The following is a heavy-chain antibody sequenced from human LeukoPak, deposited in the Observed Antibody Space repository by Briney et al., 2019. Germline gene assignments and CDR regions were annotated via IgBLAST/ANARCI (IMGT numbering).Heavy chain of an antibody. Sequence: GGSLGLSCAASGFTFSNYWMAWVRQAPGKGLEWVANINRDGSERYYVDSVKGRFTISRDDAKSSLYLQMNSLRAEDTAVYYCARRNAMDVWGQGTTVIVFS. CDR1: GFTFSNYW. J-gene: IGHJ6*02. V-gene: IGHV3-7*03. CDR3: ARRNAMDV. CDR2: INRDGSER.